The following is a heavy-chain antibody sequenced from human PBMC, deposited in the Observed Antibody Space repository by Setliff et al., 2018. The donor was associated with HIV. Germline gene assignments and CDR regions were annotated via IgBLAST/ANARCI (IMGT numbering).Heavy chain of an antibody. J-gene: IGHJ1*01. D-gene: IGHD1-20*01. Sequence: GGSLRLSCAASGFNFNDYAMHWVRQAPGEGLEWVSGISWNSGSIGYADSVKGRFSISRDTSKNTMYLQMNSLRHEDTAVYFCARVRLYNTALDSWGPGTLVTVSS. CDR3: ARVRLYNTALDS. V-gene: IGHV3-9*01. CDR1: GFNFNDYA. CDR2: ISWNSGSI.